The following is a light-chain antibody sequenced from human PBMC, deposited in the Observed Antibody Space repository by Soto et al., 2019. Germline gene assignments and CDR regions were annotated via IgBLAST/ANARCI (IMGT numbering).Light chain of an antibody. CDR2: DAS. V-gene: IGKV3-11*01. CDR1: QSVSSS. CDR3: QQRGGLPLT. J-gene: IGKJ4*01. Sequence: EIVLTQSPATLSLSPGERATLSCRASQSVSSSLAWYQQKPGQAPRLLIYDASNRATGIPARFSGSGSGTEFTLTISSLEPEDFAVYYWQQRGGLPLTFGAGTRVEIK.